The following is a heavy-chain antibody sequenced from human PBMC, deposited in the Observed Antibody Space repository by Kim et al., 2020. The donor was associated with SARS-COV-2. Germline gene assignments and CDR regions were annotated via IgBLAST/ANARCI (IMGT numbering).Heavy chain of an antibody. CDR2: IYYSGST. J-gene: IGHJ6*02. V-gene: IGHV4-31*03. CDR3: ASRGCSSTSCYYYYGMDV. CDR1: GGSISSGGYY. D-gene: IGHD2-2*01. Sequence: SETLSLTCTVSGGSISSGGYYWSWIRQHPGKGLEWIGYIYYSGSTYYNPSLKSRVTISVDTSKNQFSLKLSSVTAADTAVYYCASRGCSSTSCYYYYGMDVGGQGTTVTVSS.